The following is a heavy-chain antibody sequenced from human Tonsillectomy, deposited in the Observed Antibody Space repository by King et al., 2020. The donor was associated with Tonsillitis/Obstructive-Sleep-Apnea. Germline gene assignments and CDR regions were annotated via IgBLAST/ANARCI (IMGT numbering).Heavy chain of an antibody. J-gene: IGHJ6*03. CDR3: ARRGTMVRGKWRLYYMDV. D-gene: IGHD3-10*01. Sequence: QLQESGPGLVKPSETLTLTCTVSGGSISSSSYYWGWIRQPPGKGLEWIGSIYYSGSTYYNPSLKSRVTISVDTSKNQFSLKLSSVTAADTAVYYCARRGTMVRGKWRLYYMDVWGKGTTVTVSS. CDR1: GGSISSSSYY. V-gene: IGHV4-39*01. CDR2: IYYSGST.